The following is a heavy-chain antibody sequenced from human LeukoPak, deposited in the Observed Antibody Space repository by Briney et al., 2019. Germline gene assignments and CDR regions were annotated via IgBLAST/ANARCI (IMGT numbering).Heavy chain of an antibody. V-gene: IGHV4-4*02. CDR3: AREGGFYRPLDY. CDR2: VHLDGRT. CDR1: GGSVTSTNW. Sequence: SETLSLTCDVSGGSVTSTNWWTWFRQPPGKGLEWIGEVHLDGRTNYNPSLRSRLVMSADLPENHISLKLTSVTAADTAVYYCAREGGFYRPLDYSGQGTLVTVSS. J-gene: IGHJ4*02. D-gene: IGHD6-25*01.